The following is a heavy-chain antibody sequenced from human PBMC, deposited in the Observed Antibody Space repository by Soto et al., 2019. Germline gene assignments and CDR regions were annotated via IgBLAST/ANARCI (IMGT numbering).Heavy chain of an antibody. CDR2: ISYGGGTT. V-gene: IGHV3-23*01. D-gene: IGHD2-2*01. J-gene: IGHJ4*02. Sequence: GGSLRLSCAASEFTFSNYAMSWVRQAPGKGLEWVSAISYGGGTTYYADSVKGRFTISRDNAKNSLYLQMNSLRDDDTAVYYCARGNCISTTCYSRDRDFFDYWGQGTLVTVSS. CDR3: ARGNCISTTCYSRDRDFFDY. CDR1: EFTFSNYA.